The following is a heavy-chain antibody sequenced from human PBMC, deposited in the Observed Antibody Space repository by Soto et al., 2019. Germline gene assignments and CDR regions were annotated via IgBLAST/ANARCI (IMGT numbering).Heavy chain of an antibody. D-gene: IGHD3-3*01. J-gene: IGHJ6*02. Sequence: GGSLRLSCAASGFTFSSYAMSWVRQAPGKGLEWVAVISYDGSNKYYADSVKGRFTISRDNSKNTLYLQMNSLRAEDTAVYYCAKDKSGVVTVYYYYGMDVWGQGTTVTVSS. CDR1: GFTFSSYA. V-gene: IGHV3-30*18. CDR2: ISYDGSNK. CDR3: AKDKSGVVTVYYYYGMDV.